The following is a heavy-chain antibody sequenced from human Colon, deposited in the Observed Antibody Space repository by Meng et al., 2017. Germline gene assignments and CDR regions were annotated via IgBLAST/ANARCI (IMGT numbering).Heavy chain of an antibody. CDR3: ARDQKYSFGTYFFDS. Sequence: ASVNVSCKASRDPFTNYGISWVRPSPGQGLDWMGWITAYSGSTNYAQKFQDRVIMTTNTSTNTAYMELRSLRSDDSAVYYCARDQKYSFGTYFFDSWGQGTLVTVSS. CDR1: RDPFTNYG. D-gene: IGHD5-18*01. CDR2: ITAYSGST. J-gene: IGHJ4*02. V-gene: IGHV1-18*01.